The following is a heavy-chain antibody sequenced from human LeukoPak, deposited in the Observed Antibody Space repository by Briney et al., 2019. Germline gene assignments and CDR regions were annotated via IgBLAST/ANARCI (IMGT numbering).Heavy chain of an antibody. Sequence: SETLSLTCTVSGGSISSYYWSWIRQSPGKGLEWIGYIYYSGSTTYNPSLKSRVTISVDTSKNHFSLKLCSLTAADTAVYYCARGAGLNWFDPWGQGTLVTVSS. CDR1: GGSISSYY. V-gene: IGHV4-59*01. CDR3: ARGAGLNWFDP. D-gene: IGHD6-13*01. CDR2: IYYSGST. J-gene: IGHJ5*02.